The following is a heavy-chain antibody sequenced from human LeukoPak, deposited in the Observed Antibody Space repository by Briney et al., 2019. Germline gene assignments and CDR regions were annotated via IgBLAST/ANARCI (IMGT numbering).Heavy chain of an antibody. J-gene: IGHJ4*02. CDR2: IYYSGST. CDR3: ARAGSYWPFLVDY. Sequence: PSETLSLTCTVSGGSISSYYWSWIRQPPGKGLEWIAYIYYSGSTNYNPSLKSRVTISVDTSKNQLSLKLSSVTAADTAVYYCARAGSYWPFLVDYWGQGTLVTVSS. V-gene: IGHV4-59*01. CDR1: GGSISSYY. D-gene: IGHD3-10*01.